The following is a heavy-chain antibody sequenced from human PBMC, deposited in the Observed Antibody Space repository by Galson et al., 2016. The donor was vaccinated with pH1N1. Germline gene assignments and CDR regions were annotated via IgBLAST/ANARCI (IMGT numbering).Heavy chain of an antibody. V-gene: IGHV4-34*01. Sequence: LSLTCTVYGGSFSDYYWSWIRQPPGKGLEWIGEVNPRGSTIYNPSLNSRVIISADTSRNQFSLKLTSVTAADTAVYFCARVDFGGKLGDWGQGTQVTVSS. D-gene: IGHD3-10*01. CDR2: VNPRGST. CDR3: ARVDFGGKLGD. J-gene: IGHJ4*02. CDR1: GGSFSDYY.